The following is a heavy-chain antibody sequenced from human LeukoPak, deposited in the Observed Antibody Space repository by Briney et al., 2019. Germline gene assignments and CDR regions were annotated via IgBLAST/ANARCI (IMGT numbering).Heavy chain of an antibody. D-gene: IGHD4-17*01. CDR2: IYYSGST. V-gene: IGHV4-59*01. CDR3: ASPYGDYVGAFDI. J-gene: IGHJ3*02. Sequence: PSETLSLTCTVSGGSISSYYWSWIRQPPGKGLEWIGYIYYSGSTNYNPSLKSRVTVSVDTSKNQFSLKLSSVTAADTAVYYCASPYGDYVGAFDIWGQGTMVTVSS. CDR1: GGSISSYY.